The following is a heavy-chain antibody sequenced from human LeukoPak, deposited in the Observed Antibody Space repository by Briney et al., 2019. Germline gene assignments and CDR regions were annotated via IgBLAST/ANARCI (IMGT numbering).Heavy chain of an antibody. V-gene: IGHV3-21*01. CDR1: GFTFSIYT. D-gene: IGHD4-11*01. Sequence: GGSLRLSCEASGFTFSIYTFNWVRQAPGKGLEWLSSISSTSNYIYYADSVKGRLTVSRDNAKNSLYLQMNSLRAEDTAVYYCAKDAQRGFDYSNSLDNWGQGTLVTVSS. CDR2: ISSTSNYI. J-gene: IGHJ4*02. CDR3: AKDAQRGFDYSNSLDN.